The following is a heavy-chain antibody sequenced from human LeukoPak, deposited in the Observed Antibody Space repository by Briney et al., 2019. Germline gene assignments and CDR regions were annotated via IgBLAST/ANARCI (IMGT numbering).Heavy chain of an antibody. Sequence: TSETLSLTCTVSGGSISSYYWSWIRQPAGKGLEWIGRIYTSGSTNYNPSLKSRVTMSVDTSKNPFSLKLSSVTAADTAGYYCGRYSTTYYYDSSGFYYFNYWGQGPLVTVSS. CDR1: GGSISSYY. D-gene: IGHD3-22*01. J-gene: IGHJ4*02. CDR3: GRYSTTYYYDSSGFYYFNY. CDR2: IYTSGST. V-gene: IGHV4-4*07.